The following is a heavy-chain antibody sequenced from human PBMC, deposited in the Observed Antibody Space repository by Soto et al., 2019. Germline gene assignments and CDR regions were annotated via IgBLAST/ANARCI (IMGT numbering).Heavy chain of an antibody. J-gene: IGHJ6*02. CDR3: ARDHGRDAKYSGSYSGDYYYGMDV. CDR1: GFTFSSYG. D-gene: IGHD1-26*01. V-gene: IGHV3-33*01. Sequence: GGSLRLSCVASGFTFSSYGMHWVRQAPGKGLEWVAVIWYDGSNKYYADSVKGRFTISRDNSKNTLYLQMNSLRAEDTAVYYCARDHGRDAKYSGSYSGDYYYGMDVWGQGTTVTVSS. CDR2: IWYDGSNK.